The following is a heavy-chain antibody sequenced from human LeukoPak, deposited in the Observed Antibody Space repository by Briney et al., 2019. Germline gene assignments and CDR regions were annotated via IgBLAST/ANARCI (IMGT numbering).Heavy chain of an antibody. CDR3: ANTAVGGSGPRRNAFDI. CDR1: GFTVSSNY. J-gene: IGHJ3*02. V-gene: IGHV3-23*01. Sequence: QPGGSLRLSCAVSGFTVSSNYMNWVRQAPGKGLEWVSAISGSGGSTYYADSVKGRFTISRDNSKNTLYPQMNSLRAEDTAVYYCANTAVGGSGPRRNAFDIWGQGTMVTVSS. D-gene: IGHD3-10*01. CDR2: ISGSGGST.